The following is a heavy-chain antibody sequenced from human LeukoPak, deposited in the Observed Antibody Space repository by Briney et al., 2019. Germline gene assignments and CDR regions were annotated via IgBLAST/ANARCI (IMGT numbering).Heavy chain of an antibody. Sequence: PGGSLRLSCAASGFTVSSNYMSWVRQAPGKGLEWVSVIYSGGSTYYADSVKGRFTISRDNSKNTLYPQMNSLRAEDTAVYYCAKVESAVAGPGYWGQGTLVTVSS. CDR1: GFTVSSNY. J-gene: IGHJ4*02. V-gene: IGHV3-66*01. D-gene: IGHD6-19*01. CDR2: IYSGGST. CDR3: AKVESAVAGPGY.